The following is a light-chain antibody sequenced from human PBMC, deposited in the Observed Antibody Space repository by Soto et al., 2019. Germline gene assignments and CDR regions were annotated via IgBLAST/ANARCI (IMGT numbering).Light chain of an antibody. CDR3: QQYGSSWT. V-gene: IGKV3-20*01. Sequence: EIVLTLSPGTLSLSPVELATLSFRASQSVSSYFAWYQQKPGQAPRLLIHGASSRATGIPDRFSGSGSGTDFTLTISRLETEDFAVYYCQQYGSSWTFGQGTKVDIK. CDR1: QSVSSY. J-gene: IGKJ1*01. CDR2: GAS.